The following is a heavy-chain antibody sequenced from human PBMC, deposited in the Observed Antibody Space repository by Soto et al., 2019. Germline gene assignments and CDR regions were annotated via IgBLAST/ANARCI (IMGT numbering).Heavy chain of an antibody. Sequence: SVRLSSATSVSVFSNFGLHWVPQAPGKGLEWVAGVWYDGSNGVSADSVKGRFTISRDNSKNTLYLQMTSLRAEDTAVYYCARDPRTARACAMDVWGQGTTITVSS. CDR2: VWYDGSNG. CDR1: VSVFSNFG. CDR3: ARDPRTARACAMDV. J-gene: IGHJ6*02. V-gene: IGHV3-33*01. D-gene: IGHD6-6*01.